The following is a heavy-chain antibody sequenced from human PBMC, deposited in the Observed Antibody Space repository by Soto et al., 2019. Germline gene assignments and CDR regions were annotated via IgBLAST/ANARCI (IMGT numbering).Heavy chain of an antibody. CDR1: GYTFTGYY. CDR3: ASGIAAAGTTNDYYYGMDV. CDR2: MNPNSGGT. V-gene: IGHV1-2*04. D-gene: IGHD6-13*01. Sequence: QVQLVQSGAEVKKPGASVKVSCKASGYTFTGYYMHWVRQAPGQGLEWMGWMNPNSGGTNYAQKFQGWVTMTRDTSISTAYMELSRLRSDDTAVYYCASGIAAAGTTNDYYYGMDVWGQGTTVTVSS. J-gene: IGHJ6*02.